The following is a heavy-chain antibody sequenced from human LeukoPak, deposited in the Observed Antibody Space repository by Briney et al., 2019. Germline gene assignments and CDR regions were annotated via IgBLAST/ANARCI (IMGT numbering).Heavy chain of an antibody. CDR2: IYPGDSDT. Sequence: GESLKISCKGYGFSFTTYWIGWVRQMPGKGLEWMGIIYPGDSDTRYSPSFQGQVTISADKSISTTYLQWSSLRAPDTAMYYCARSHRAGSSGWSSVLYWGQGTLVTVSS. CDR3: ARSHRAGSSGWSSVLY. CDR1: GFSFTTYW. V-gene: IGHV5-51*01. J-gene: IGHJ4*02. D-gene: IGHD6-19*01.